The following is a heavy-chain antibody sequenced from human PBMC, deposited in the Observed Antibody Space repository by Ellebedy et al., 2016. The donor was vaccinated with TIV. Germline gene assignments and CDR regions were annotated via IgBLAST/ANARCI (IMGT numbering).Heavy chain of an antibody. Sequence: MPGGSLRLSCAASGFTFSSNGMHWVRQPPGKGMEWIGEIYLSGSTSYNPSLKSRATISLDKSKKQFSLKLSSVTAADTAIYYCAIYGPGSYNLDAFDIWGQGTMVTVSS. D-gene: IGHD3-10*01. J-gene: IGHJ3*02. V-gene: IGHV4-4*02. CDR3: AIYGPGSYNLDAFDI. CDR1: GFTFSSNG. CDR2: IYLSGST.